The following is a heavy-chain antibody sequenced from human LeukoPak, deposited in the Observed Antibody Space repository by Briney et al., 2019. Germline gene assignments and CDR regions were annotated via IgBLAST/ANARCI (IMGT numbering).Heavy chain of an antibody. Sequence: GGSLRLSCAASGFTVSTNFMSWVRQAPGKGLEWVSVIYSDSRTSYSDSVRGRFTISRDNSKNMLHLQMSSLRAEDTAVYYCARGLVAGGGRRGMDVWGQGTTVTVSS. J-gene: IGHJ6*02. D-gene: IGHD6-19*01. CDR1: GFTVSTNF. V-gene: IGHV3-66*01. CDR3: ARGLVAGGGRRGMDV. CDR2: IYSDSRT.